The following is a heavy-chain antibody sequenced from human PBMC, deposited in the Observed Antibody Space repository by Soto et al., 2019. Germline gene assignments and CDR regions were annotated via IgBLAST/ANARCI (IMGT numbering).Heavy chain of an antibody. CDR2: IYSGGST. Sequence: GGSLRLSCAASGLTASSNYMSWVRPAPGKGLEWISVIYSGGSTYYADSVKGRFTLSRDNSKNTLYLQMNSLRAEDTAVYYCARDRCVSTNCYYDYWGQGILVTVSS. CDR1: GLTASSNY. CDR3: ARDRCVSTNCYYDY. J-gene: IGHJ4*02. V-gene: IGHV3-53*01. D-gene: IGHD2-2*01.